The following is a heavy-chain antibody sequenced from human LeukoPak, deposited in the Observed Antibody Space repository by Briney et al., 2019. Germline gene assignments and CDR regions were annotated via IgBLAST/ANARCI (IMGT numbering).Heavy chain of an antibody. CDR2: IKADGSEK. CDR1: GFTFTNYW. Sequence: GGSLRLSCAGSGFTFTNYWMSWVRQAPGKGLEWVANIKADGSEKFYVDSVKGRFTISRDNAKNSLYLQMNSLRAEDTAVYYCARESSVVRGVITDFDYWGQGTLVTVSS. D-gene: IGHD3-10*01. J-gene: IGHJ4*02. CDR3: ARESSVVRGVITDFDY. V-gene: IGHV3-7*01.